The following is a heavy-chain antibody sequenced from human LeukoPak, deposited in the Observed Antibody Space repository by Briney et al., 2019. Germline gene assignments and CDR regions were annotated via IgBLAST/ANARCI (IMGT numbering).Heavy chain of an antibody. V-gene: IGHV1-8*03. CDR1: GYTFTSYD. D-gene: IGHD4-17*01. J-gene: IGHJ6*03. CDR3: ARGGDYGFLLSSNYYYMDV. Sequence: GASVKVSCKASGYTFTSYDINWVRQATGQGLEWMGWMNPNSGNTGYAQKFQGRVTITRNTSISTAYMELSSLRSEDTAVYYCARGGDYGFLLSSNYYYMDVWGKGTTVTVSS. CDR2: MNPNSGNT.